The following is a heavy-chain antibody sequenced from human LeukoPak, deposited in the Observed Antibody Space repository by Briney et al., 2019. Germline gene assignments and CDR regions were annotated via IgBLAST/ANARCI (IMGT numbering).Heavy chain of an antibody. J-gene: IGHJ6*03. CDR2: IYTSGST. CDR1: GGSISSYY. Sequence: PSETLSLTCTVSGGSISSYYWSWIRQPPGKGLEWIGYIYTSGSTNYNRSLKSRVNLSVDPYKHQFSLKLSSVTAADTTVYYCARLKGALGYYYHYMDVWGKGTTVTVSS. CDR3: ARLKGALGYYYHYMDV. V-gene: IGHV4-4*09.